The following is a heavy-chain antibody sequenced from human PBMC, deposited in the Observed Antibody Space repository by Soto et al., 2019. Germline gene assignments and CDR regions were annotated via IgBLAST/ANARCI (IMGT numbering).Heavy chain of an antibody. CDR1: GYTFTRYA. Sequence: ASLTLARKTPGYTFTRYAMHWVLHATTQRHEWMGWLNAGNGNTKYSQKFQGRVTITRDTSASTAYMELSSLRSEDTAVYYCARGNYNWNYLGAFDIWGQGTMVTVSS. D-gene: IGHD1-7*01. J-gene: IGHJ3*02. V-gene: IGHV1-3*01. CDR2: LNAGNGNT. CDR3: ARGNYNWNYLGAFDI.